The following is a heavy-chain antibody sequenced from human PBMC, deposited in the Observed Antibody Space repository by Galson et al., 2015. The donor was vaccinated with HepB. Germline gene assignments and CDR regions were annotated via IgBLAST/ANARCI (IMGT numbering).Heavy chain of an antibody. Sequence: SVKVSCKASGYTFTSYGISWVRQAPGQGLEWMGWISAYNGNTNYAQKLQGRVTMTTDTSTSTAYMELRSLRSDDTAVYYCARVAVVVAATVTSWFDPWGQGTLVTVSS. CDR2: ISAYNGNT. D-gene: IGHD2-15*01. V-gene: IGHV1-18*04. CDR1: GYTFTSYG. CDR3: ARVAVVVAATVTSWFDP. J-gene: IGHJ5*02.